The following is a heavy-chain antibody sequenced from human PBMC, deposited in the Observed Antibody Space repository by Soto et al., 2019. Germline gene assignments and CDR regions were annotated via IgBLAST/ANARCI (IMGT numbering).Heavy chain of an antibody. V-gene: IGHV5-51*01. J-gene: IGHJ6*02. CDR1: GYSFTSYY. Sequence: PGESLKISCKGSGYSFTSYYIAWVRQMPGKGLEWMGIIHPGDSETRYSPSFQGHVIISADKSISSAYLQWSSLEAADTAMYYCAKQRITRVRGVSHSGLGVLGQGTTVTVSS. CDR2: IHPGDSET. D-gene: IGHD3-10*01. CDR3: AKQRITRVRGVSHSGLGV.